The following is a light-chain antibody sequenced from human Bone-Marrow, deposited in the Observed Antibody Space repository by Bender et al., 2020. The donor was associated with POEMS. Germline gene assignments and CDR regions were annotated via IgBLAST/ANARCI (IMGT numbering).Light chain of an antibody. Sequence: QSALTQPSSASGSPGQSVTISCTGTSSDVGDSKYVSWYLQHPGKAPKLIIYEVSKRPSGVPHRFSGSKSGNTAFLTISGLQAEDEAEYFCCSYAGDNTYVFGTGTHVAVL. CDR3: CSYAGDNTYV. J-gene: IGLJ1*01. CDR1: SSDVGDSKY. V-gene: IGLV2-8*01. CDR2: EVS.